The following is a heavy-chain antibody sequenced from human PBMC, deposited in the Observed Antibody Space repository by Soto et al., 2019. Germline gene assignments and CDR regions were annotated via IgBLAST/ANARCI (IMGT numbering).Heavy chain of an antibody. V-gene: IGHV3-23*01. CDR1: GFTFSSYA. Sequence: EVQLLESGGGLVQPGGSLRLSCAASGFTFSSYAMNWVRQAPGKGLEWVSGISGSAGSTNYAESVKGRFTISRDNSKNTLYLQMNSLRAEDTAIHYCAILVPAAIPEGMDGWGQGTTVTVSS. CDR3: AILVPAAIPEGMDG. CDR2: ISGSAGST. J-gene: IGHJ6*02. D-gene: IGHD2-2*01.